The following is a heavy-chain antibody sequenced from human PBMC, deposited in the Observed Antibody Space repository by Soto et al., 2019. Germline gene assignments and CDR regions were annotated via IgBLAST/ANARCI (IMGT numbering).Heavy chain of an antibody. V-gene: IGHV4-31*03. CDR2: IYYSGST. CDR3: ARLPLQYGDRPLSYYGMDV. D-gene: IGHD4-17*01. Sequence: QVQLQESGPGLVKPSQTLSLTCTVSGGSISSGGYYWSWIRQHPGKGLEWIGYIYYSGSTYYNPSLKIRVTISVDPSKYQFSLKLTSVTAADTAVYYCARLPLQYGDRPLSYYGMDVWGQGTTVTVSS. CDR1: GGSISSGGYY. J-gene: IGHJ6*02.